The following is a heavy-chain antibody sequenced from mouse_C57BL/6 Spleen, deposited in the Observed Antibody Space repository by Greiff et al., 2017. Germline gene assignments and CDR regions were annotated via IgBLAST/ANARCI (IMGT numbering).Heavy chain of an antibody. CDR3: ASPINSFYAMDY. V-gene: IGHV1-55*01. CDR1: GYTFTSYW. CDR2: IYPGSGST. D-gene: IGHD2-12*01. Sequence: QVQLKQPGAELVKPGASVKMSCKASGYTFTSYWITWVKQRPGQGLEWIGDIYPGSGSTNYNEKFKSKATLTVDTSSSTAYMQLSSLTSEDSAVYYCASPINSFYAMDYWGQGTSVTVSS. J-gene: IGHJ4*01.